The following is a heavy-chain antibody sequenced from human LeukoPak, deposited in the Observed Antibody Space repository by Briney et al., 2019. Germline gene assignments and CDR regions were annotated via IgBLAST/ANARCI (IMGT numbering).Heavy chain of an antibody. Sequence: ASVKVSCKASGYTFTSYGISWVRQAPGQGLEWMGWISAYNGNTNYAQKLQGRVTMTTHTSTSTAYMELRSLRSDDTAVYYCASDLGYSYGWGYYYYGMDVWGQGTTVTVSS. V-gene: IGHV1-18*01. CDR3: ASDLGYSYGWGYYYYGMDV. CDR2: ISAYNGNT. J-gene: IGHJ6*02. D-gene: IGHD5-18*01. CDR1: GYTFTSYG.